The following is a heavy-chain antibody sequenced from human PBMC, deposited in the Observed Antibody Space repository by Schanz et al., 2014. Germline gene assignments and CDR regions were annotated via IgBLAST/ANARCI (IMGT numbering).Heavy chain of an antibody. CDR2: INPNSGGT. D-gene: IGHD5-12*01. CDR3: AREMLDIVATMDDDAFDI. Sequence: QLQLVQSGAEVKRPGASAKVTCKASGYTFTDYYMHWVRQAPGQGLEWMGRINPNSGGTNYAQKFEGRVTMTGDTSIGTAYMEMSRQISGATAVYYCAREMLDIVATMDDDAFDIWGQGTMVTVSS. J-gene: IGHJ3*02. V-gene: IGHV1-2*06. CDR1: GYTFTDYY.